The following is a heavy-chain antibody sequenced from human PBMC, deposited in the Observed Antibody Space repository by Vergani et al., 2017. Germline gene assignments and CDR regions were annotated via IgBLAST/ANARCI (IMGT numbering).Heavy chain of an antibody. CDR3: ASAKTLTGGKYYFDY. Sequence: QVQLVQSGAEVKKPGASVKVSCQASGYTFSSYDINWVRQATGQGLEWMGWMNLNSGNTGYAQKFQGRVTMTRNTSIGTAYMELGSLRSEDTAVYYCASAKTLTGGKYYFDYWGQGTLVTVSS. V-gene: IGHV1-8*01. J-gene: IGHJ4*02. D-gene: IGHD3-16*01. CDR2: MNLNSGNT. CDR1: GYTFSSYD.